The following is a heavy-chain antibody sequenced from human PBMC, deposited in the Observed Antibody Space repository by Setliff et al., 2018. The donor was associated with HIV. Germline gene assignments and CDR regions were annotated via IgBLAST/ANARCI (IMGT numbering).Heavy chain of an antibody. CDR3: ARGGLIEYSSSSRVFDY. Sequence: SETLSLTCNVSGDSISSSSYYWGWIRQPPGKGLEWIGSIYYSGSTYYNPSLKSRVTISVDTSKNQFSLKLSSVTAADTAVYYCARGGLIEYSSSSRVFDYWGQGTLVTVSS. V-gene: IGHV4-39*01. CDR1: GDSISSSSYY. J-gene: IGHJ4*02. D-gene: IGHD6-6*01. CDR2: IYYSGST.